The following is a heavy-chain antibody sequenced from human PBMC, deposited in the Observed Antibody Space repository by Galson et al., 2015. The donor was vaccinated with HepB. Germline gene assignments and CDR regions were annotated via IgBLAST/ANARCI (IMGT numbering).Heavy chain of an antibody. CDR2: ISSSSSTI. D-gene: IGHD3-22*01. CDR3: ARVPAHDSSGYYFDY. Sequence: SLRLSCAASGFTFSSYSMNWVRQAPGKGLEWVSYISSSSSTIYYADSVKGRLTISRDNAKNSLYLQMNSLRDEDTAVYYCARVPAHDSSGYYFDYWGQGTLVTVSS. CDR1: GFTFSSYS. V-gene: IGHV3-48*02. J-gene: IGHJ4*02.